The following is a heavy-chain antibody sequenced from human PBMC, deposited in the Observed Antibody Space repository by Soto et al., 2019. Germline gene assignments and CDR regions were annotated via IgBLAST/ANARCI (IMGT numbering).Heavy chain of an antibody. V-gene: IGHV3-48*01. CDR2: ISSSSSAI. D-gene: IGHD3-10*01. CDR1: GFSFSSYS. CDR3: ARDMPISTSGNYPYYFGY. Sequence: LSLSCAASGFSFSSYSINWVRQAPGKGLEWVSYISSSSSAIYYADSVKGRFTISRDNAKNSLYLQMNSLRAEDTAVYYCARDMPISTSGNYPYYFGYWGQGALVTVSS. J-gene: IGHJ4*02.